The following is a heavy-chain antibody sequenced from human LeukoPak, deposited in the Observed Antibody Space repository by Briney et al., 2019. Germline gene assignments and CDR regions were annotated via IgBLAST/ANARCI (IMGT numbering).Heavy chain of an antibody. Sequence: GGPLSLSCAASGFTLSSYAWSWFRQAPGKGLGGVSAISGSGGSTYYADSVKGRFTISRDNSKNTLYLQMNSLRAEDTAVYYCAKNLDFWSGFRYYFDYWGQGTLVTVSS. D-gene: IGHD3-3*01. CDR2: ISGSGGST. CDR3: AKNLDFWSGFRYYFDY. CDR1: GFTLSSYA. J-gene: IGHJ4*02. V-gene: IGHV3-23*01.